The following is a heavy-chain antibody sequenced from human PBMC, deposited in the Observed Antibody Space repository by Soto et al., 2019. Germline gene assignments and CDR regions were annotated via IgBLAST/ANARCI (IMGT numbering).Heavy chain of an antibody. V-gene: IGHV1-18*01. D-gene: IGHD3-16*02. J-gene: IGHJ5*02. CDR3: ARGITFGGVIVTRSWFDP. Sequence: GASVKVSCKASGYTFTSYGISWVRQAPGQGLEWMGWISAYNGNTNYAQKLQGRVTMTTDTSTSTAHMELRSLRSDDTAVYYCARGITFGGVIVTRSWFDPWGQGTLVTVSS. CDR2: ISAYNGNT. CDR1: GYTFTSYG.